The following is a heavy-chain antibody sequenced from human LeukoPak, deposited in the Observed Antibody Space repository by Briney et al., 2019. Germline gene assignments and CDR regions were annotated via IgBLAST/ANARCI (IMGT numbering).Heavy chain of an antibody. CDR2: INPNSGGT. CDR3: ARAAFTYGRYYYYMDV. J-gene: IGHJ6*03. Sequence: ASVKVSCKASGYTFTGYYMHWVRQAPGQGPEWMGWINPNSGGTNYAQKFQGRVTMTRDTSISTAYMELSRLRSDDTAVYYCARAAFTYGRYYYYMDVWGKGTTVTVSS. V-gene: IGHV1-2*02. CDR1: GYTFTGYY. D-gene: IGHD2/OR15-2a*01.